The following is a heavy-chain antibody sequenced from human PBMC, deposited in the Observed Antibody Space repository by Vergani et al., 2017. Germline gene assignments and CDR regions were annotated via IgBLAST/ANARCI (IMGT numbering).Heavy chain of an antibody. CDR3: ARSTDSPDDYVSSDYLIRSLDV. J-gene: IGHJ6*03. V-gene: IGHV1-8*01. Sequence: QVQLVQSGAEVKKPGASVKVSCRASGYSSSSYDISWVRQATGQGLEWMGWMNPNSGTTGYAQKFQGRVTLTRNTPISTAYMELSRLNFEDAAVYYCARSTDSPDDYVSSDYLIRSLDVWGKGTTVTVS. CDR1: GYSSSSYD. CDR2: MNPNSGTT. D-gene: IGHD4/OR15-4a*01.